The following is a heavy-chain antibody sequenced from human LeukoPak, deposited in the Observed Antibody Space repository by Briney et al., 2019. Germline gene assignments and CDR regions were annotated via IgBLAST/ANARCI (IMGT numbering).Heavy chain of an antibody. D-gene: IGHD2-2*01. V-gene: IGHV4-34*01. CDR1: GGSFSGYY. Sequence: PSETLSLTCAVYGGSFSGYYWSWIRQPPGKGLEWIGEINHSGSTNYNPSLKSRVTISVDTSKNQFSLKLSSVTAADTAVYYCARVSPMCSTICYPDAFDIWGQGTMVTVSS. J-gene: IGHJ3*02. CDR2: INHSGST. CDR3: ARVSPMCSTICYPDAFDI.